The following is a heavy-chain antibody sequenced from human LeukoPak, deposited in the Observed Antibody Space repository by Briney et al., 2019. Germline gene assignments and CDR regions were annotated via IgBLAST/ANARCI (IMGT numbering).Heavy chain of an antibody. CDR3: ARHFAVKNAFDI. CDR2: IYSGGST. J-gene: IGHJ3*02. V-gene: IGHV3-53*05. Sequence: GGSLRLSCAASGFTVSSNYMSWVRQAPGKGLEWVSVIYSGGSTYYADSVKGRFTISRDNSKNTLYLQMNSLRSDDTAVYYCARHFAVKNAFDIWGQGTMVTVSS. CDR1: GFTVSSNY. D-gene: IGHD3-3*02.